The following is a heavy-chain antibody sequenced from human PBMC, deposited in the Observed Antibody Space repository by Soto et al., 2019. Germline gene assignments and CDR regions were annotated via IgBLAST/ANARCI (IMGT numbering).Heavy chain of an antibody. J-gene: IGHJ4*02. CDR1: GYTFATYG. V-gene: IGHV1-18*04. D-gene: IGHD3-22*01. Sequence: ALVKVSCKASGYTFATYGFSWVRQAPGQGLECVGWISAHNGDTHYSRKFQGRVTLTTDTSTNTAYMELRSLTSDDTAVYFCATEPIYYNDGSGYYPLGHWGQGTLVTVSS. CDR2: ISAHNGDT. CDR3: ATEPIYYNDGSGYYPLGH.